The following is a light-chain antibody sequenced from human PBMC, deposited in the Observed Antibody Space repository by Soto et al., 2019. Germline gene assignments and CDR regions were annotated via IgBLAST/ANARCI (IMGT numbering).Light chain of an antibody. CDR2: VAS. CDR1: QGISSY. Sequence: DIPLTQSPSFLSASVGDRVTVTCRASQGISSYLAWYQQKPGKAPKLLINVASTLQSGVPSRFSGSGSGTEFTLTISSLQTEDFATYYCQQFNSFPRTFGQGTKVEIK. J-gene: IGKJ1*01. V-gene: IGKV1-9*01. CDR3: QQFNSFPRT.